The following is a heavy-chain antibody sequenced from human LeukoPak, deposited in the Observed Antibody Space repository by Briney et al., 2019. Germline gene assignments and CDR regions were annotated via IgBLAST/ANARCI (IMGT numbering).Heavy chain of an antibody. CDR2: INHNSGVT. J-gene: IGHJ4*02. CDR1: GYTFTAYY. V-gene: IGHV1-2*02. D-gene: IGHD6-19*01. CDR3: TIAVASTSAYFDY. Sequence: ASVKVSCKASGYTFTAYYMHWVRQAPGQGLEWMGWINHNSGVTNFAQMFQGRVTMTRDTSISTAYMELSRLRLDDTAVYYCTIAVASTSAYFDYWGQGTLVTVSS.